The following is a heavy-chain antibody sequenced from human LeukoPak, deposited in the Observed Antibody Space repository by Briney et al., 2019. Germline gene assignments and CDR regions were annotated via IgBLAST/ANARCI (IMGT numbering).Heavy chain of an antibody. J-gene: IGHJ4*02. CDR2: ISESGGTT. V-gene: IGHV3-23*01. CDR1: GFTFSTYA. D-gene: IGHD2-15*01. CDR3: AKGRCSGGSCYGRGFDY. Sequence: PGGSLRLSCAASGFTFSTYAMSWVRQAPGKGLEWVSGISESGGTTYYADSVKGRFTISRDNSKSTLYLQMNSLRAEDTAVYYCAKGRCSGGSCYGRGFDYWGQGTLVTVSS.